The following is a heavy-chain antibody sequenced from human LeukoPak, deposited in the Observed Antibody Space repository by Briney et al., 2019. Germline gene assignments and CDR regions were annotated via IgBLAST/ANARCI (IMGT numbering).Heavy chain of an antibody. V-gene: IGHV3-64*01. CDR1: GFTFSSYA. CDR3: ARDSYYDFWSGHI. D-gene: IGHD3-3*01. CDR2: ISSNGGST. J-gene: IGHJ3*02. Sequence: GGSLRLSCAASGFTFSSYAMHWVRQAPGKGLEYVSAISSNGGSTYYANSVKGRFTISRDNSKNTLYLQMGSLRAEDMAVYYCARDSYYDFWSGHIWGQGTMVTVSS.